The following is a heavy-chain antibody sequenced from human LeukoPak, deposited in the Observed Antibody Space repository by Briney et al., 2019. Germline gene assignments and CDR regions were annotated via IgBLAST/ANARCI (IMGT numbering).Heavy chain of an antibody. J-gene: IGHJ5*02. D-gene: IGHD2-2*01. CDR1: GYTFTCYY. CDR3: ARTSQGYQLLYWFDP. Sequence: ASVKVSCKASGYTFTCYYMHWVRQAPGQGLEWMGWINPNSGGTNYAQKFQGRVTMTRDTSISTAYMELSRLRSDDTAVYYCARTSQGYQLLYWFDPWGQGTLVTVSS. CDR2: INPNSGGT. V-gene: IGHV1-2*02.